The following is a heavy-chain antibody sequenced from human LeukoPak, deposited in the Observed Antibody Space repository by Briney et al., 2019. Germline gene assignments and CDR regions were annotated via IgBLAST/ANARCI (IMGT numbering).Heavy chain of an antibody. V-gene: IGHV1-18*01. CDR2: ISAYNGNT. Sequence: ASVKVSCEASGGTFSSYAISWVRQAPGQGLERMGWISAYNGNTNYAQKLQGRVTMTTDTSTSTAYMELRSLRSDDTAVYYCARDSWVVRGVRSSCLIWYFDLWGRGTLVTVSS. CDR3: ARDSWVVRGVRSSCLIWYFDL. J-gene: IGHJ2*01. CDR1: GGTFSSYA. D-gene: IGHD3-10*01.